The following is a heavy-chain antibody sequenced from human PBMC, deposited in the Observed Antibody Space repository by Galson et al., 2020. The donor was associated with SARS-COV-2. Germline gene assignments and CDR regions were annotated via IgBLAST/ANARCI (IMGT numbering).Heavy chain of an antibody. CDR1: GDSISSDDNF. D-gene: IGHD6-13*01. J-gene: IGHJ4*02. CDR2: IYNSGST. Sequence: ASETLSLTCTVSGDSISSDDNFWNWIRQTPGKGLEYIGYIYNSGSTYYNPSLKSRLAMSIDTSRNQFSLTRSSVTAADTAVYYCARAQRQQLALGHWGQGTMVTVSS. CDR3: ARAQRQQLALGH. V-gene: IGHV4-30-4*01.